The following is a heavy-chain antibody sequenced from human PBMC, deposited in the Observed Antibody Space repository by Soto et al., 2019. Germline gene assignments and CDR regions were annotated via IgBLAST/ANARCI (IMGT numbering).Heavy chain of an antibody. CDR3: ATNPYYYDSSGDPLGY. Sequence: QVQLVQSGAEVKKPGSSVKVSCKASGGTFSSYTISWVRQAPGQGLEWMGRIIPILGIANYAQKFQGRVTITADKSKSTASMELSSLRSEDTAVYYCATNPYYYDSSGDPLGYWGQGTLVTVSS. V-gene: IGHV1-69*02. D-gene: IGHD3-22*01. CDR1: GGTFSSYT. J-gene: IGHJ4*02. CDR2: IIPILGIA.